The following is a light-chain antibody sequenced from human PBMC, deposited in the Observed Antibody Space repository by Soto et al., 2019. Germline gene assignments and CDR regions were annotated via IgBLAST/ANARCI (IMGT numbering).Light chain of an antibody. J-gene: IGLJ2*01. CDR1: TGTVTSDHY. Sequence: QAVVTQEPSLTVSPGGTVTLTCGSSTGTVTSDHYPYWFQQKPGQAPRTLIYDTTNKHSWTPARFSGSLLGGKAALTLSGAQPEDEAEYFCLFSYGGARIFGGGTQLTVL. V-gene: IGLV7-46*01. CDR2: DTT. CDR3: LFSYGGARI.